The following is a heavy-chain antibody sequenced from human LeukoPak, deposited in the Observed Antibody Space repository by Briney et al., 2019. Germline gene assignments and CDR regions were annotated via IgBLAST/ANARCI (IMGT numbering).Heavy chain of an antibody. CDR3: ARDPYYDFLHAFDI. J-gene: IGHJ3*02. Sequence: KASETLSLTCTVSGGSISSYYWSWIRQPPGKGLEWIGYIYYSGSTNYNPSLKSRVTISVDTSKNQFSLKLSSVTAADTAVYYCARDPYYDFLHAFDIWGQGTMVTVSS. CDR2: IYYSGST. D-gene: IGHD3-3*01. CDR1: GGSISSYY. V-gene: IGHV4-59*01.